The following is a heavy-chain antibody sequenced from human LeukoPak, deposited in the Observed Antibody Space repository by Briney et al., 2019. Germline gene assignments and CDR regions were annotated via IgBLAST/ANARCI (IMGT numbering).Heavy chain of an antibody. CDR1: GYTFTGYY. V-gene: IGHV1-2*06. J-gene: IGHJ4*02. Sequence: ASVKVSCKASGYTFTGYYMHWVRQAPGQGLEWMGRINPNSGGTNYAQKFQGRVTMTRDTSISTAYMELSRLRSDDTAVYYCARDREVRRYSYGYWGQGTLVTVSS. D-gene: IGHD5-18*01. CDR2: INPNSGGT. CDR3: ARDREVRRYSYGY.